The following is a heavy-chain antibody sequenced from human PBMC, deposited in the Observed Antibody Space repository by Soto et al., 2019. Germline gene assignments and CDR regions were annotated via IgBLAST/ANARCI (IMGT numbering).Heavy chain of an antibody. D-gene: IGHD2-2*01. CDR1: GFTFSSYA. V-gene: IGHV3-23*01. CDR2: ISGSGGST. CDR3: AKVAGRCSSTSCYAPHHVGYFDY. Sequence: GGSLRLSCAASGFTFSSYAMSWVRQAPGKGLEWVSAISGSGGSTYYADSVKGRFTISRDNSKNTLYLQMNSLRAEDTAVYYCAKVAGRCSSTSCYAPHHVGYFDYWGQGTLVTVSS. J-gene: IGHJ4*02.